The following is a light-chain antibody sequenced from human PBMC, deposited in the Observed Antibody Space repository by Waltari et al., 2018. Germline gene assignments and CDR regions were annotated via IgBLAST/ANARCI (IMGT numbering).Light chain of an antibody. CDR1: SSNLGRNF. V-gene: IGLV1-47*01. J-gene: IGLJ3*02. CDR3: AAWDDSLRGPV. Sequence: QSVLTQAPSASGTPGQRVTISCSGSSSNLGRNFVFWYQLLPGMAPKLLTFRNNQRPAGVPDRFSGSRSGTSASLAISGLRSEDEADYSCAAWDDSLRGPVFGTGTKLTVL. CDR2: RNN.